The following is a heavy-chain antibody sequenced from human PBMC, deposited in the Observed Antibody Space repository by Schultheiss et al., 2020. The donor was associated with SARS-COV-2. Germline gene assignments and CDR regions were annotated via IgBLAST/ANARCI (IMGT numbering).Heavy chain of an antibody. D-gene: IGHD3-22*01. V-gene: IGHV3-21*01. CDR3: ARDSPNYYDSSGYVAWDY. Sequence: GGSLRLSCAASGFTFSSYSMNWVRQAPGKGLEWVSSISSSSSYIYYADSVKGRFTISRDNAKNSLYLQMNSLRAEDTAVYYCARDSPNYYDSSGYVAWDYWGQGTLVTVSS. CDR1: GFTFSSYS. CDR2: ISSSSSYI. J-gene: IGHJ4*02.